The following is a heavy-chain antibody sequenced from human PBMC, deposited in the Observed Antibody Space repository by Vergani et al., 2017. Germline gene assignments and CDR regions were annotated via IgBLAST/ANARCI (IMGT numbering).Heavy chain of an antibody. Sequence: QLQLQESGPGLVKPSETLSLTCTVSGGSISSSSYYWGWIRQPPGKGLEWIGSIYYSGSTYYNPSLKSRVTISVDTSKNQFSMKLSAVTAADTAVYCCARHGSLDYYDSRVGLYAFDIWGQGTMVTVSS. CDR1: GGSISSSSYY. D-gene: IGHD3-22*01. V-gene: IGHV4-39*01. CDR3: ARHGSLDYYDSRVGLYAFDI. J-gene: IGHJ3*02. CDR2: IYYSGST.